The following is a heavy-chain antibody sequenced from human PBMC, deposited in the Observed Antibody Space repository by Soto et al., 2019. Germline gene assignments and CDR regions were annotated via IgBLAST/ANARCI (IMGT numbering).Heavy chain of an antibody. D-gene: IGHD3-9*01. J-gene: IGHJ5*02. V-gene: IGHV4-34*01. CDR1: GGSFSGYY. Sequence: QVQLQQWGAGLLKPSETLSLTCAVYGGSFSGYYWSWIRQPPGKGLEWIGEINHSGSTNYNPSLKSRVTISVDTSKNQFPLKLSSVTAADTAVYYCARRSILTGYWISWFDPWGQGTLVTVSS. CDR3: ARRSILTGYWISWFDP. CDR2: INHSGST.